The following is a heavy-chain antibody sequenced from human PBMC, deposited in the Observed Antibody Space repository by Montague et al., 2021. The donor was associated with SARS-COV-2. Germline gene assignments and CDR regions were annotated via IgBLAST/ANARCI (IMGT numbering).Heavy chain of an antibody. D-gene: IGHD1-1*01. CDR1: GDSVSSNSAT. J-gene: IGHJ6*02. Sequence: CAISGDSVSSNSATWNRVRQSPSRGLEWLGRTYYRSKWYNDYAVPVRGRVTINPDTSENQFSLQLNSVTPEDTAIYYCTSGREGNYNVMDVWGQGTTVTVSS. CDR3: TSGREGNYNVMDV. V-gene: IGHV6-1*01. CDR2: TYYRSKWYN.